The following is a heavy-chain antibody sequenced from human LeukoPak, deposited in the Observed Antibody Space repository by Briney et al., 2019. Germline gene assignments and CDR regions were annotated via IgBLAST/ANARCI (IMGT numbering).Heavy chain of an antibody. D-gene: IGHD2-21*01. Sequence: SSETLSLTCTVSGGSISSYYWSWIRQPPGKGLEWIGYIYYSGSTNYNPSLKSRVTISVDTSKNQFSLKLSSVTAADTAVYYCARGGSATAIADYWGQGTLVTVSS. CDR1: GGSISSYY. CDR3: ARGGSATAIADY. CDR2: IYYSGST. V-gene: IGHV4-59*12. J-gene: IGHJ4*02.